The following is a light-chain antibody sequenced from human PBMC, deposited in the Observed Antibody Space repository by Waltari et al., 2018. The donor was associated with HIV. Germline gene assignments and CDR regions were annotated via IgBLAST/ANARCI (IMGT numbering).Light chain of an antibody. CDR2: LGS. CDR3: MQALQTPPYT. CDR1: QSLLHSSGNNY. Sequence: DIVMTQSPLSLPVTLGEPASISCRSSQSLLHSSGNNYLDWYLQKPGQSPQLLIYLGSNRASWVPDRFSGSGSGTDFTLKISSVEAEDVGVYYCMQALQTPPYTFGQGTKLDIK. V-gene: IGKV2-28*01. J-gene: IGKJ2*01.